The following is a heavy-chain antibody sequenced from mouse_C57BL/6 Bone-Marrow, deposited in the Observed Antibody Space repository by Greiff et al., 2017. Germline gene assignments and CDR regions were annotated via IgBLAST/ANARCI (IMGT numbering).Heavy chain of an antibody. Sequence: VQLQQPGAELVKPGASVKMSCKASGYTFTSSWITWVKQRPGQGLAWIGDIYPGRGSTNYNENVKSKATLTVDTSSSTAYMQLSSLTSDDSAVYDCARPYYSNYWYFDVWGTGTTVTVSA. CDR2: IYPGRGST. D-gene: IGHD2-5*01. CDR1: GYTFTSSW. CDR3: ARPYYSNYWYFDV. V-gene: IGHV1-55*01. J-gene: IGHJ1*03.